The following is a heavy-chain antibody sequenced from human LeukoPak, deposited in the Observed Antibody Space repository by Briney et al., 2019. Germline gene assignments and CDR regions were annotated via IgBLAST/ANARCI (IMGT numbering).Heavy chain of an antibody. J-gene: IGHJ6*03. Sequence: GGSLRLSCAASGFTFSSYWMSWVRQAPGKGLEWVANIKQDGSEKYYVDSVKGRFTISRDNAKNSLYLQMNSLRAEDTAVYYCARGYLDYYYYYMDVWGKGTTVTVTS. CDR3: ARGYLDYYYYYMDV. CDR1: GFTFSSYW. V-gene: IGHV3-7*04. D-gene: IGHD2-2*01. CDR2: IKQDGSEK.